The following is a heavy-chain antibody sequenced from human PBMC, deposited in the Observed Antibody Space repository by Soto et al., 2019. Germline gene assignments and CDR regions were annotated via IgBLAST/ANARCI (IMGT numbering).Heavy chain of an antibody. V-gene: IGHV3-74*01. Sequence: EVQLVESGGGLVQPGGSLRLSCAASGFTFSSYWMHWVRQAPGKWLVWVSRINSDGSITSYADSVKGRFTISRDNAKNTLYRQRNSLRAEDTAVYYCVRTSLVLAAATREDYWGQGTMVTVSS. J-gene: IGHJ4*02. CDR2: INSDGSIT. D-gene: IGHD2-15*01. CDR3: VRTSLVLAAATREDY. CDR1: GFTFSSYW.